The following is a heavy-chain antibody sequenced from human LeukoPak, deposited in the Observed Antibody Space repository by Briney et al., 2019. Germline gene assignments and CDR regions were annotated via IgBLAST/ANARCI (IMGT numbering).Heavy chain of an antibody. Sequence: GSLRLSCAASGFTFSSYGMHWVRQTPGKGLEWVAVIWTDGSNKYNADSVKGRFTVSRDNSENTLHLQMNSLRAEDTAVYYCARGGGSGYYYGGFDYWGQGTLVTVSS. V-gene: IGHV3-33*01. D-gene: IGHD3-22*01. CDR1: GFTFSSYG. J-gene: IGHJ4*02. CDR2: IWTDGSNK. CDR3: ARGGGSGYYYGGFDY.